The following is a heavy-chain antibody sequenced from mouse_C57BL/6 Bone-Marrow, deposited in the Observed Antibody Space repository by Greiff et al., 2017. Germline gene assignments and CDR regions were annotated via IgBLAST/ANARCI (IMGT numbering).Heavy chain of an antibody. J-gene: IGHJ1*03. CDR1: GFNIKDDY. CDR2: IDPENGDT. V-gene: IGHV14-4*01. Sequence: VHVKQSGAELVRPGASVKLSCTASGFNIKDDYMHWVKQRPEQGLEWIGWIDPENGDTEYASKFQGKATITADKSSNTAYRQLSSLTSEDTAVYYCTTEGWYFDVWGTGTTVTVSS. CDR3: TTEGWYFDV.